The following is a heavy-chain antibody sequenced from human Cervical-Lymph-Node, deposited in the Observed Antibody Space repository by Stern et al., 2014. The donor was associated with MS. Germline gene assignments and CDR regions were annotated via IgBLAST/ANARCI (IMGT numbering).Heavy chain of an antibody. J-gene: IGHJ4*02. CDR2: SGTDGGT. CDR3: GKDLHYWTADS. Sequence: EVQLVESGGGLVQPGGSLRLSCAGSGFTFSNFAITWIRQAPGKGLEWVSGSGTDGGTHFAESVESRFSISRDNSKNTLFLQMDRLRVEDTAIYYCGKDLHYWTADSWGQGTLVTVSS. V-gene: IGHV3-23*04. D-gene: IGHD1-1*01. CDR1: GFTFSNFA.